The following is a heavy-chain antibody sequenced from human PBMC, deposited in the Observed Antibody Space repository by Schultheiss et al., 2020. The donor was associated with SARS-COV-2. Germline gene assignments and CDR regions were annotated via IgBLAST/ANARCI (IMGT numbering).Heavy chain of an antibody. CDR2: IIPIFGTA. D-gene: IGHD2-15*01. J-gene: IGHJ6*02. CDR3: ARDRYCSGGSCYSAYYYGMDV. CDR1: GGTFSNYV. Sequence: SVKVSCKASGGTFSNYVISWVRQAPGQGLEWMGGIIPIFGTANYAQKFQGRVTITADESTSTAYMELSSLRAGDTAVYYCARDRYCSGGSCYSAYYYGMDVWGQGTTVTVSS. V-gene: IGHV1-69*13.